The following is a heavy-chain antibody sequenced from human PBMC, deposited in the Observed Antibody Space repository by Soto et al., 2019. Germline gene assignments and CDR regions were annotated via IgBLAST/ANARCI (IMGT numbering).Heavy chain of an antibody. J-gene: IGHJ5*02. V-gene: IGHV5-51*01. CDR1: GYSFTSYW. Sequence: PGESLKISCKGSGYSFTSYWIGWVRQMPGKGLEWMGIIYPGDSDTRYSPSFQGQVTISADKSISTAYLQWSSLKASDTAMYCCARLNPYYYDSSGPRGWFDPWGQGTLVTVSS. D-gene: IGHD3-22*01. CDR3: ARLNPYYYDSSGPRGWFDP. CDR2: IYPGDSDT.